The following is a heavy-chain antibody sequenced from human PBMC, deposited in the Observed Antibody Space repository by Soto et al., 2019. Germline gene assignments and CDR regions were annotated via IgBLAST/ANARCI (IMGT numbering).Heavy chain of an antibody. D-gene: IGHD3-3*01. CDR1: GFTFSSYA. CDR3: AKGPGSGYYTFDY. Sequence: GGSLRLSCAASGFTFSSYAMSWVRQAPGKRLEWVSAISGSGGSTYYADSVKGRFTISRDNSKNTLYLQMNSLRAEDTAVYYCAKGPGSGYYTFDYWGQGTLVTVSS. CDR2: ISGSGGST. J-gene: IGHJ4*02. V-gene: IGHV3-23*01.